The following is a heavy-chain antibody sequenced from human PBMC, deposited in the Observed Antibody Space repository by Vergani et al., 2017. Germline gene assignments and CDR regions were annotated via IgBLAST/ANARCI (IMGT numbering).Heavy chain of an antibody. V-gene: IGHV3-74*02. Sequence: EVQLVESGGGLVKPGGSLRLSCEGSGFSFSGYWMHWVRQSPEKGLVWVSRIKSDGSITNYADSVKGRFTISRDNAKNTLYLEMYSLRGDDTAIYYCVRARCSGPCFMSNWFDSWGQGTLVTVSS. CDR2: IKSDGSIT. CDR3: VRARCSGPCFMSNWFDS. D-gene: IGHD5-12*01. CDR1: GFSFSGYW. J-gene: IGHJ5*01.